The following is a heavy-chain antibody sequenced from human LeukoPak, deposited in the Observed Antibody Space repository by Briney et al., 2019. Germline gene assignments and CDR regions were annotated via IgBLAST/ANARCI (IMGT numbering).Heavy chain of an antibody. V-gene: IGHV2-70*11. CDR3: ARIRRTTVVTAGAFDI. D-gene: IGHD4-23*01. J-gene: IGHJ3*02. Sequence: ESGPTLVNPTQTLTLTCTFSGFARSTSGMCVSWIRQPPGKALEWLARIDWDDDKYYSTSLKTRLTISKDTSKNQVVLTMTNMDPLDTATYYCARIRRTTVVTAGAFDIWGQGTMVTVSS. CDR2: IDWDDDK. CDR1: GFARSTSGMC.